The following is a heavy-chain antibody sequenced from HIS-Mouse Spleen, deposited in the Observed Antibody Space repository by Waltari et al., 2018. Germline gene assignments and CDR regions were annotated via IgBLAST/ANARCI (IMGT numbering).Heavy chain of an antibody. J-gene: IGHJ4*02. CDR2: IDWDDDK. V-gene: IGHV2-70*15. Sequence: QVTLRESGPAPVKPTQTLTLTCTFSGFSLSTSGMCVSWIRQPPGKALAWLARIDWDDDKYYSKSLKTRLTNSRDTAKNQVVLTMTNMDPLDTATYYCARIAEGYTSGWYAFDYWGQGTLVTVSS. CDR3: ARIAEGYTSGWYAFDY. CDR1: GFSLSTSGMC. D-gene: IGHD6-19*01.